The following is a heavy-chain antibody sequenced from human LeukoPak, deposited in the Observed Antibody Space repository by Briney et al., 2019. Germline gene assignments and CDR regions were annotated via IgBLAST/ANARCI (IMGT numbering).Heavy chain of an antibody. J-gene: IGHJ4*02. CDR3: ARSRYSSGWYDY. Sequence: GGSLRLSCAASGFTFSSYAMSWVRQAPGKGLEWVSVIYGGGSTYYADSVKGRFTISRDNSKNTLYLQMNSLRAEDTAVYYCARSRYSSGWYDYWGQGTLVTVSS. V-gene: IGHV3-53*01. D-gene: IGHD6-19*01. CDR2: IYGGGST. CDR1: GFTFSSYA.